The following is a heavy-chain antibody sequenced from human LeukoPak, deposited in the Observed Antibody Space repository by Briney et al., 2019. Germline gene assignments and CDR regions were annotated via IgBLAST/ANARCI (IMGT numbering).Heavy chain of an antibody. D-gene: IGHD5-12*01. CDR3: AKEDEKYSGYDYLFDY. Sequence: PGGSLRLSCVASGFTFSNYGMHWVRQAPGKGLEWVAFIRFDGSNKYYADSVKGRFTISRDNSKNTLYLQMNSLRAEDTAVYYCAKEDEKYSGYDYLFDYWGQGTLVTVSS. CDR1: GFTFSNYG. J-gene: IGHJ4*02. V-gene: IGHV3-30*02. CDR2: IRFDGSNK.